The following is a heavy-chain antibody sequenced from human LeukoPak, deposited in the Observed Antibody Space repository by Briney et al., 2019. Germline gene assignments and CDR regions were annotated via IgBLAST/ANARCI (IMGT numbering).Heavy chain of an antibody. Sequence: GGSLRLSCAASGFTFSNYAMNWVRQAPGKGLEWVSVISGSGYSTYYADSVKGRFTISRDNSKDTLYLQTNSLRAEDTAVYYCAKDYGDYAYYFHYWGQGTLVTVSS. D-gene: IGHD4-17*01. J-gene: IGHJ4*02. CDR3: AKDYGDYAYYFHY. CDR2: ISGSGYST. V-gene: IGHV3-23*01. CDR1: GFTFSNYA.